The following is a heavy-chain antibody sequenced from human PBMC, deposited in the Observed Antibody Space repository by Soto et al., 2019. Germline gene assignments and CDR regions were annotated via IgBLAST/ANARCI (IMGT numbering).Heavy chain of an antibody. CDR3: AKGPLSASGYYYMDV. Sequence: GGSLRLSCAASGFTLSTYDMHWVRQATGKGLEWVATIGSAGDTYYPGSVKGRFTVSRESAKNSLYLQMNSLTAGDTAVYYCAKGPLSASGYYYMDVWGKGTTVTVS. V-gene: IGHV3-13*01. D-gene: IGHD3-10*01. CDR2: IGSAGDT. CDR1: GFTLSTYD. J-gene: IGHJ6*03.